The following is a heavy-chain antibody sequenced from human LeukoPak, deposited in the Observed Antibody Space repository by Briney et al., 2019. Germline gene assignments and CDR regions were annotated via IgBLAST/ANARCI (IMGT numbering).Heavy chain of an antibody. J-gene: IGHJ4*02. CDR1: GFAFRSYV. CDR2: ISGSGGVT. CDR3: AKDPRIPVSL. Sequence: GGSLRLSCAASGFAFRSYVMSWVRQAPGKWLEWVSGISGSGGVTDYADSVKGRFTVSRDNSKSTVYLLMNSLRVEDTAVYYCAKDPRIPVSLWGQGTLVTVSS. V-gene: IGHV3-23*01. D-gene: IGHD6-19*01.